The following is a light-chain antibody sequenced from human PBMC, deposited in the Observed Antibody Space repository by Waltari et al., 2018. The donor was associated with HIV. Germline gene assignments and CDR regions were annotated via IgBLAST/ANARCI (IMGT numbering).Light chain of an antibody. CDR1: SSDLGLYNL. J-gene: IGLJ1*01. CDR2: EVN. V-gene: IGLV2-23*02. CDR3: CSYAGDSNYV. Sequence: QSALTQPASVPGSLGQSISISCRGSSSDLGLYNLVSWYQVSPGKAPKLIIHEVNKRPSGVSDRFSGSKSGKTASLTISGLQTEDEADYYCCSYAGDSNYVFGTGTKVTVL.